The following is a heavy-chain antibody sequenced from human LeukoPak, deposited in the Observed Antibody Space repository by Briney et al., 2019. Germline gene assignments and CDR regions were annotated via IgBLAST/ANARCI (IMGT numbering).Heavy chain of an antibody. D-gene: IGHD6-13*01. CDR1: GFTFSSYE. V-gene: IGHV3-48*03. Sequence: GGSLRLSCAASGFTFSSYEMNWVRQAPGKGLEWVSYISSSGSTIYYADSVKGRFTISRDNAKNSLYLQMNSLKTEDTAVYYCTRLLDSSSWYEGRDYWGQGTLVTVSS. J-gene: IGHJ4*02. CDR3: TRLLDSSSWYEGRDY. CDR2: ISSSGSTI.